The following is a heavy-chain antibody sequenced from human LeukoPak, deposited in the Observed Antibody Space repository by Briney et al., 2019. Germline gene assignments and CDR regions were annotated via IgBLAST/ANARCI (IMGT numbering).Heavy chain of an antibody. J-gene: IGHJ4*02. V-gene: IGHV4-34*01. CDR3: AREVTMVRGIDY. Sequence: SETLSLTCAVYGGSFSGYYWSWIRRPPGKGLEWIGEINHSGSTNYNPSLKSRVTISVDTSKNQFSLKLSSVTAADTAVYYCAREVTMVRGIDYWGQGTLVTVSS. CDR1: GGSFSGYY. D-gene: IGHD3-10*01. CDR2: INHSGST.